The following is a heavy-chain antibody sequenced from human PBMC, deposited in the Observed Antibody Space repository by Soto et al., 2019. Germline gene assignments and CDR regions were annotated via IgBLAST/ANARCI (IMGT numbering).Heavy chain of an antibody. CDR1: GGSISSYY. CDR3: ARSITMVRSHNYYMDV. CDR2: IYYSGST. V-gene: IGHV4-59*08. D-gene: IGHD3-10*01. J-gene: IGHJ6*03. Sequence: SETLSLTCTVSGGSISSYYWSWIRQPPGKGLEWIGYIYYSGSTNYNPSLKSRVTISVDTSKNQFSLKLSSVTAADTAVYYCARSITMVRSHNYYMDVWGKGTTVTVSS.